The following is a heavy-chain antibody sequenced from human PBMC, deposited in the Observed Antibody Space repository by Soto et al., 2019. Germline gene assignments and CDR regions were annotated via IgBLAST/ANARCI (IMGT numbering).Heavy chain of an antibody. Sequence: QVQLVESGGGVVQPGRSLRLSCAASGFTFSSYGMHWVRQAPGKGLEWVAVIWYDGSNKYYADSVKGRFTISRDNSKNTLYLQMNSLRAEDTAVYYCARDRQVVGGYSYGYGDYWGQGTLVTVSS. CDR1: GFTFSSYG. CDR2: IWYDGSNK. J-gene: IGHJ4*02. D-gene: IGHD5-18*01. CDR3: ARDRQVVGGYSYGYGDY. V-gene: IGHV3-33*01.